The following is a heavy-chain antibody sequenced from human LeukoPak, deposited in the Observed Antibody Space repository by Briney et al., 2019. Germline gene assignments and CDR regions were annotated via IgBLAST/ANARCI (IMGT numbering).Heavy chain of an antibody. CDR2: IWYDGSKK. D-gene: IGHD3-10*01. J-gene: IGHJ4*02. CDR3: ARDLSYGSFES. CDR1: GFTFSSYA. V-gene: IGHV3-33*08. Sequence: GGSLRLSCAASGFTFSSYAMNWARQAPGKGLEWVAVIWYDGSKKYYVDSVKGRFTISRDNSKSTLYLQMHSLSAEDTAIYYCARDLSYGSFESWGQGTLVTVSS.